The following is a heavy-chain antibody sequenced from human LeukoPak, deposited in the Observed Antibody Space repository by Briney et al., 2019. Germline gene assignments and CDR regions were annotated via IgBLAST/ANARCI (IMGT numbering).Heavy chain of an antibody. CDR1: GFTFSSYE. CDR2: ISSSGSTI. J-gene: IGHJ4*02. CDR3: ARRRMTTVTNSPVDY. D-gene: IGHD4-17*01. V-gene: IGHV3-48*03. Sequence: GGPLRLSCAASGFTFSSYEMNWVRQAPGKGLEWVSYISSSGSTIYYADSVKGRFTISRDNAKNSLYLQMNSLRAEDTAVYYCARRRMTTVTNSPVDYWGQGTLVTVSS.